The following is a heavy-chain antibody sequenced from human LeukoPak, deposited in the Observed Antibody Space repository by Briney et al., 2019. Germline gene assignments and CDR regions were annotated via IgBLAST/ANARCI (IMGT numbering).Heavy chain of an antibody. Sequence: VASVKVSCKASGGTFSSYAISWVRQAPGQGPEWMGGIIPIFGTANYAQKLQGRVTMTTDTSTSTAYMELRSLRSDDTAVYHCARGGGTYYFDSSGYGDYWGQGSLVTVSS. CDR2: IIPIFGTA. V-gene: IGHV1-69*05. CDR1: GGTFSSYA. D-gene: IGHD3-22*01. J-gene: IGHJ4*02. CDR3: ARGGGTYYFDSSGYGDY.